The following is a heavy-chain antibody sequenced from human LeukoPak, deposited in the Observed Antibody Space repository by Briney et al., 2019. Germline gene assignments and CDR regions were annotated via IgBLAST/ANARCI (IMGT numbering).Heavy chain of an antibody. J-gene: IGHJ4*02. CDR2: INPKGGGT. CDR1: GYTFTDYY. Sequence: ASVKVSCKPSGYTFTDYYVHWVRHAPGQGLEWMGWINPKGGGTDYAQQFQGRVTMTRDTSINTAYMELSRLRSDDTAVYYCARSLRYSSSSKAYWGQGTLVTVSS. CDR3: ARSLRYSSSSKAY. D-gene: IGHD6-6*01. V-gene: IGHV1-2*02.